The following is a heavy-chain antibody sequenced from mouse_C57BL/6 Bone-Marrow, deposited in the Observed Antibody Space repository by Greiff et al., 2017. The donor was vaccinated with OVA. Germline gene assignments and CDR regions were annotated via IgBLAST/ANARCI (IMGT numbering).Heavy chain of an antibody. V-gene: IGHV5-12*01. D-gene: IGHD2-3*01. J-gene: IGHJ4*01. CDR2: ISNGGGST. CDR1: GFTFSDYY. Sequence: EVKVEESGGGLVQPGGSLKLSCAASGFTFSDYYMYWVRQTPEKRLEWVAYISNGGGSTYYPDTVKGRFTISRDNAKNTLYLQMSRLKSEDTAMYYCARLRLLAMDYWGQGTSVTVSS. CDR3: ARLRLLAMDY.